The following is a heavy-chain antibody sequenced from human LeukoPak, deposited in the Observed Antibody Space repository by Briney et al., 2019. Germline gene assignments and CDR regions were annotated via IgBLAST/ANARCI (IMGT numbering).Heavy chain of an antibody. CDR3: ARVVVDTAMGQSYYFDY. V-gene: IGHV3-21*01. D-gene: IGHD5-18*01. CDR1: GCTFSSYS. Sequence: GWALRLSCAASGCTFSSYSMNWVRQAPGKGLEWVSSISSSSSYIYYADSVNDRFTISRDNAKNSLYLQMNSLRAEDTAVYYCARVVVDTAMGQSYYFDYWGQGTLVTVSS. CDR2: ISSSSSYI. J-gene: IGHJ4*02.